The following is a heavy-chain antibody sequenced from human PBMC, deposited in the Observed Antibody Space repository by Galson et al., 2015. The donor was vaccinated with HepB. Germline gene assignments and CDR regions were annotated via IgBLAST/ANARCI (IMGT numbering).Heavy chain of an antibody. CDR1: GYTLTEVS. D-gene: IGHD4-23*01. CDR3: ATVTSPTPPLYGGNPDYYHYYMDV. J-gene: IGHJ6*02. V-gene: IGHV1-24*01. Sequence: SVKVSCKVSGYTLTEVSMHWVRQAPGKGLEWMGGFDPEDGETIYAQKFQGRVTMTEDTSTDTAYMELSSLRSEDTAVYYCATVTSPTPPLYGGNPDYYHYYMDVWAQGTTVTVSS. CDR2: FDPEDGET.